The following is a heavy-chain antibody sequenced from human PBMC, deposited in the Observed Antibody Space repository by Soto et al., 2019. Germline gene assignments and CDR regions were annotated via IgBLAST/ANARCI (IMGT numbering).Heavy chain of an antibody. V-gene: IGHV3-30*18. CDR1: GFTFSSYG. D-gene: IGHD3-22*01. CDR2: ISYDGSNK. J-gene: IGHJ4*02. Sequence: QVQLVESGGGVVQPGRSLRLSCAASGFTFSSYGMHWVRQAPGKGLEWVAVISYDGSNKYYVDSVKGRFTISRDNSKNTLYLQLGSLRDEDTAVYYCAKDWYYYDSSGQGGYWGQGSLVTVCS. CDR3: AKDWYYYDSSGQGGY.